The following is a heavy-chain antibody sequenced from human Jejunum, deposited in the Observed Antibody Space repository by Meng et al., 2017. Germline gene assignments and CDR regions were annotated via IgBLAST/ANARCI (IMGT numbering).Heavy chain of an antibody. Sequence: VQRVQSGAEVRKLWTSVNVSCKPSGYRFPSFHINWLRQATGQRPEWMGWMDPNLGNTDYAQKFQGRVTMTRDTSTSTAFMELSSLKSDDSAVYYCARVVDNEFDYWGQGTLVTVSS. CDR3: ARVVDNEFDY. CDR1: GYRFPSFH. J-gene: IGHJ4*02. CDR2: MDPNLGNT. V-gene: IGHV1-8*01. D-gene: IGHD2-8*01.